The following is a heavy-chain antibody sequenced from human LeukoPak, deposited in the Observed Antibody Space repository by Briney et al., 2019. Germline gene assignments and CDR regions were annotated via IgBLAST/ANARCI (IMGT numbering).Heavy chain of an antibody. Sequence: PSETLSLTCSVSGASISSYYWSWIRQPPGKGLEWIGYIYYSGSTNYNPSLKSRVTISVHTSKNQFSLKLSSVTAADTAVYYCARVQIAYSYGLFDYWGQGTLVTVSS. D-gene: IGHD5-18*01. J-gene: IGHJ4*02. CDR3: ARVQIAYSYGLFDY. V-gene: IGHV4-59*01. CDR2: IYYSGST. CDR1: GASISSYY.